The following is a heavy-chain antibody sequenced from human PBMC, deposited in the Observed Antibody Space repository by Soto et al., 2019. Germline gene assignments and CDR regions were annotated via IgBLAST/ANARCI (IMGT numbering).Heavy chain of an antibody. CDR1: GGSVSSGSYY. J-gene: IGHJ4*02. V-gene: IGHV4-61*01. D-gene: IGHD5-12*01. CDR2: IYYSGST. CDR3: ARDLRWLQLRRGPGY. Sequence: PSETLSLTCTVSGGSVSSGSYYWSWIRQPPGKGLEWIGYIYYSGSTNYNPSLKSRVTISVDTPKNQFSLKLSSVTAADTAVYYCARDLRWLQLRRGPGYWGQGTLVTVSS.